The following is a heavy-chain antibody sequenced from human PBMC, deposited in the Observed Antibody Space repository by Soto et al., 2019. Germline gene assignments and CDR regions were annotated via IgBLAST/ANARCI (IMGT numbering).Heavy chain of an antibody. V-gene: IGHV4-34*01. J-gene: IGHJ6*02. CDR2: INHSGST. CDR3: ARIRRIFGVVTYPYYYYGMDV. Sequence: SETLSLTCAVYGGSFSGYYWSWIRQPPGKGLEWIGEINHSGSTNYNPSLKSRVTISVDTSKNQFSLKLSSVTAADTAVYYCARIRRIFGVVTYPYYYYGMDVWGQGTTVTVSS. CDR1: GGSFSGYY. D-gene: IGHD3-3*01.